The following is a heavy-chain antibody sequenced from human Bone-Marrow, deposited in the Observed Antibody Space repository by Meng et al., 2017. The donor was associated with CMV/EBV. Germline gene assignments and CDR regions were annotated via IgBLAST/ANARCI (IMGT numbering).Heavy chain of an antibody. CDR2: ISYDGSNK. V-gene: IGHV3-30-3*01. D-gene: IGHD3-10*01. J-gene: IGHJ3*02. CDR3: ASTGTMVRGVIFAFDI. CDR1: GFTFSSYA. Sequence: GESLKISCAASGFTFSSYAMHWVRQAPGKGLEWVAVISYDGSNKYYADSVKCRFTISRDNSKNTLYLQMNSLRAEDTAVYYCASTGTMVRGVIFAFDIWGQGTMVTVSS.